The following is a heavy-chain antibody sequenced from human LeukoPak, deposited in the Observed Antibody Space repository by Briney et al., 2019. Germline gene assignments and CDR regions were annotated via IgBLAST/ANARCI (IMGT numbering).Heavy chain of an antibody. CDR3: VREHGPIDN. V-gene: IGHV3-33*01. J-gene: IGHJ4*02. Sequence: PGGSLRLSCAASGFSFSRYGMHWVRQAPGKGLELVAVIWADGTNTYYAESVKGRFTISRDNSKNSLYLQMNSLRAEDTAVYYCVREHGPIDNWGQGALVTVSS. CDR1: GFSFSRYG. CDR2: IWADGTNT.